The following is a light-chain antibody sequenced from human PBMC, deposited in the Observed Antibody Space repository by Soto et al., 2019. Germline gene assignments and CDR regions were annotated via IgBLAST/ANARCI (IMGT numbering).Light chain of an antibody. CDR1: QSVSSSY. V-gene: IGKV3-20*01. J-gene: IGKJ5*01. CDR2: GAS. CDR3: QQYSSSPPVT. Sequence: EIVLTQSPGTLSLSPGERATLSCRASQSVSSSYLAWYQQKPDQAPRLLIYGASGRATGIPDRFSGSVSGTDFTLTISSLEAEDFAVYYCQQYSSSPPVTFGQGTRLEIK.